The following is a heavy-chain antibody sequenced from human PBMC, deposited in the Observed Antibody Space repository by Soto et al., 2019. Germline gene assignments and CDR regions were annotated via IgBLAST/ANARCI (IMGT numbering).Heavy chain of an antibody. J-gene: IGHJ5*02. CDR1: GYTFTDYY. Sequence: QVHLVQSGAEVKKPGASVYVSCKASGYTFTDYYVHWVRQAPGQGLEWMGWINPNVGGTNYARKFQGRLTMTRDTSISTVYMQLTRLGPDDTARYYCARGGREVPRIPYDTWGQGTRVTVSS. V-gene: IGHV1-2*07. CDR3: ARGGREVPRIPYDT. CDR2: INPNVGGT. D-gene: IGHD3-16*01.